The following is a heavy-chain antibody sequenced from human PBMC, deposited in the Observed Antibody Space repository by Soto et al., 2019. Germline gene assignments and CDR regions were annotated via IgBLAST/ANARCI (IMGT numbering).Heavy chain of an antibody. D-gene: IGHD6-19*01. CDR1: GGSISSYY. CDR3: ARRGSSGSWFDP. J-gene: IGHJ5*02. CDR2: IYYSGST. V-gene: IGHV4-59*08. Sequence: TSETLSLTCTVSGGSISSYYWSWIRQPPGKGLEWIGYIYYSGSTNYNPSLKSRVTISVDTSKNQFSLKLSSVTAADTAVYYCARRGSSGSWFDPWGQGTLVTVSS.